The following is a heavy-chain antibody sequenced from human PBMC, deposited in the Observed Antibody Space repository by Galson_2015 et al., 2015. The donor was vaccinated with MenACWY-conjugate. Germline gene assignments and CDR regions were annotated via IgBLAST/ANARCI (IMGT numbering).Heavy chain of an antibody. D-gene: IGHD3-3*01. V-gene: IGHV4-61*08. Sequence: SESLSLACPVSGGSASSSGYCWNWLRQPPGKGLEWIGLIYDSGTTKYNPSLKGRVTISLDTSKNQVSLKLSSVTAADTAVYYCAREFSYWGQGTLVTVSS. CDR3: AREFSY. J-gene: IGHJ4*02. CDR2: IYDSGTT. CDR1: GGSASSSGYC.